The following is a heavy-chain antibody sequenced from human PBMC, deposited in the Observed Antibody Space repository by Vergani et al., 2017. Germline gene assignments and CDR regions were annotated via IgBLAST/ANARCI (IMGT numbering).Heavy chain of an antibody. J-gene: IGHJ2*01. Sequence: QVQLQESGPGLVKPSETLSLTCTVSGGSISSYYWSWIRQPAGKGLEWIGRIYTSGNGDSSSSLKSRVTISADTSKNQFSLRLTSVTAADTAVYYCASGKYYSDSTSHFRGRYFDVWGRGTLVTVPS. D-gene: IGHD3-16*01. CDR3: ASGKYYSDSTSHFRGRYFDV. CDR1: GGSISSYY. CDR2: IYTSGNG. V-gene: IGHV4-4*07.